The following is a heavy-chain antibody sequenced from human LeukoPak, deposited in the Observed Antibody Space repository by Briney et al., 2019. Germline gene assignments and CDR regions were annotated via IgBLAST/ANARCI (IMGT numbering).Heavy chain of an antibody. J-gene: IGHJ6*04. CDR2: IIPMYDTP. CDR1: GGTFNSYA. CDR3: ARDNRRLRGTMDV. Sequence: ASVKVSCKVSGGTFNSYAISWVRQAPGQGLEWMGGIIPMYDTPNYAQKFQGRVTISADKSTSTAYLEVSSLRSADTAVYYCARDNRRLRGTMDVWGKGTTVTVS. V-gene: IGHV1-69*06. D-gene: IGHD4-17*01.